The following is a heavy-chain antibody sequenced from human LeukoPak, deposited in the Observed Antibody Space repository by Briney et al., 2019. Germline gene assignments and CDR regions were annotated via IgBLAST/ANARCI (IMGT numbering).Heavy chain of an antibody. J-gene: IGHJ6*03. CDR3: ARDLAIFWAYYMDV. V-gene: IGHV3-21*01. Sequence: GGSLRLSCAASGFTFSSYSMNWVRQAPGKGLEWVSSISSSSSYIYYADSVKGRFTISRDNAKNSLYLQMNSLRAEDTAVYYCARDLAIFWAYYMDVWGKGTTVTVSS. CDR2: ISSSSSYI. D-gene: IGHD3-3*01. CDR1: GFTFSSYS.